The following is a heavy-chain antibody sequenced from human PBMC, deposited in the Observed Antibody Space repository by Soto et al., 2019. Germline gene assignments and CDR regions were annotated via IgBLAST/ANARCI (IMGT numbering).Heavy chain of an antibody. Sequence: GASVKVSCKASGYTFTDYYMHWVRQATGQGLEWMGWINPKTGGTNYVQKFQGRVTMTRDTSITTAYMELSRLRSDDTAVYYCARDVVGSDYFDSWGQGTLVTVSS. J-gene: IGHJ4*02. CDR3: ARDVVGSDYFDS. CDR1: GYTFTDYY. V-gene: IGHV1-2*02. CDR2: INPKTGGT. D-gene: IGHD1-26*01.